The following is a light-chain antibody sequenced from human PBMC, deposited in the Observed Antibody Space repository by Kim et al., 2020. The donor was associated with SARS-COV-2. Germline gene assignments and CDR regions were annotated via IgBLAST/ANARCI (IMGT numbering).Light chain of an antibody. J-gene: IGKJ5*01. V-gene: IGKV3-20*01. Sequence: PGKTTPSSRGAHRSVSSCYFAWYQQPPGQPPRLLNYAASSRATGIPDSFSGGASATDFILTISLLAPEDSVLYYCQHCGSSPITFGQGTRLEIK. CDR2: AAS. CDR1: RSVSSCY. CDR3: QHCGSSPIT.